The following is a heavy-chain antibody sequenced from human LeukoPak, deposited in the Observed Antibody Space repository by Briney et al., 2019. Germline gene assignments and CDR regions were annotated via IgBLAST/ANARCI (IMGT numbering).Heavy chain of an antibody. Sequence: PGGSLRLSCAASGVTFSSDWMNWVRQAPGKGLEWEANINQDGSEKYYVDSVKGRFTISRDNAKNSLYLQMNSLRAEDTAVYYCARDPDMVRGVNFDYWGQGTLVTVSS. CDR2: INQDGSEK. CDR1: GVTFSSDW. V-gene: IGHV3-7*03. D-gene: IGHD3-10*01. CDR3: ARDPDMVRGVNFDY. J-gene: IGHJ4*02.